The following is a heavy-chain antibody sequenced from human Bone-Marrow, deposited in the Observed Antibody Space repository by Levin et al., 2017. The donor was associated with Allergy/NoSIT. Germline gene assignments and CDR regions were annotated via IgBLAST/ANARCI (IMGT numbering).Heavy chain of an antibody. CDR3: ARDLGPENDFWSGYTFPFDI. Sequence: GGSLRLSCAASGFTFSSYAMHWVRQAPGKGLEWVAVISYDGSNKYYADSVKGRFTISRDNSKNTLYLQMNSLRAEDTAVYYCARDLGPENDFWSGYTFPFDIWGQGTMVTVSS. CDR1: GFTFSSYA. D-gene: IGHD3-3*01. V-gene: IGHV3-30-3*01. CDR2: ISYDGSNK. J-gene: IGHJ3*02.